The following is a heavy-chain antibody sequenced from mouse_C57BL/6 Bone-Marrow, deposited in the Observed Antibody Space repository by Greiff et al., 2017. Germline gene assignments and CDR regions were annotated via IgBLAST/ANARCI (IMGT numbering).Heavy chain of an antibody. J-gene: IGHJ2*01. CDR3: GGFFDY. CDR2: IYPGVGDT. CDR1: GYAFSSSW. V-gene: IGHV1-82*01. Sequence: VKLLESGPELVKPGASVKISCKASGYAFSSSWMNWVKQRPGKGLEWIGRIYPGVGDTNYNGKFKGKATLTADKSSSTAYMQLSSLTSEDSAVYFCGGFFDYWGQGTTLTVSS.